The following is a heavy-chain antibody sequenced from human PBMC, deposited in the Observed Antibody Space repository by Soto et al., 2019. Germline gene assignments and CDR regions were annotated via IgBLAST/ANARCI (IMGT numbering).Heavy chain of an antibody. Sequence: EVQLVESGGGLVQPGGSLRLSCAASGFTFSHYSMNWVRQAPGKGLEWVSYISLGSSNTYYADSVKGRFIISRDDAKNSLYLQLNNLRDEDTAVYYCARDYGVVVVTFPDRHLDYWGQGALVTVSS. V-gene: IGHV3-48*02. CDR3: ARDYGVVVVTFPDRHLDY. CDR1: GFTFSHYS. J-gene: IGHJ4*02. D-gene: IGHD2-21*02. CDR2: ISLGSSNT.